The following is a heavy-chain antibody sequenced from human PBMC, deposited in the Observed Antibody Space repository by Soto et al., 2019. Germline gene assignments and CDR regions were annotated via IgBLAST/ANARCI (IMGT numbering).Heavy chain of an antibody. CDR1: GFIVSSNY. D-gene: IGHD1-26*01. CDR3: ASATRGGTTACDL. Sequence: EVQMVESGGGLVRPGGSLRLSCAASGFIVSSNYMSWVRQAPGKGLEAVSVIYSGGSTDYADSVKGRFTISSDTLKTTLSLQLNRLRHEATAVYYCASATRGGTTACDLWGQGTLVTVSS. J-gene: IGHJ5*02. CDR2: IYSGGST. V-gene: IGHV3-66*01.